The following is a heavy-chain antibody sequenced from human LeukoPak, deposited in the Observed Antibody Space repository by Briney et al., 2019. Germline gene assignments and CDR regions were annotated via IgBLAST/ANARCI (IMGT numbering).Heavy chain of an antibody. CDR2: ISGSGGRI. CDR3: AKEGYSSTWNADFDY. J-gene: IGHJ4*02. CDR1: GFTFSSNA. D-gene: IGHD6-13*01. Sequence: GGSLRLSCAASGFTFSSNAMSWVRQAPGKGLEWVSAISGSGGRIFYADSVKGRFTISRDNSKNTLYLQMNSLRAEDTAVYYCAKEGYSSTWNADFDYWGQGTLVTVSS. V-gene: IGHV3-23*01.